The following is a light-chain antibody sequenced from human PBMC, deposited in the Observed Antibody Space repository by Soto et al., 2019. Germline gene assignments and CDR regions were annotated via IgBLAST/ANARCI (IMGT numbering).Light chain of an antibody. Sequence: EIVMTQSPATLSVSPGKRATLSCRASQSVGSNLAWYQQKPGQAPRLLIFGASNRATDIPARFSGSGSGTEFTLTISSLQSEDYAVYYRQQYNDWRTFGQGTKLEIK. CDR1: QSVGSN. CDR2: GAS. V-gene: IGKV3-15*01. CDR3: QQYNDWRT. J-gene: IGKJ2*01.